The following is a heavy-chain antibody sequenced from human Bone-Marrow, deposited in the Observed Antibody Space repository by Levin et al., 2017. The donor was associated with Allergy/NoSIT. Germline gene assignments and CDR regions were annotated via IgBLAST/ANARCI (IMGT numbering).Heavy chain of an antibody. V-gene: IGHV5-51*01. D-gene: IGHD3-22*01. CDR2: IFPGDADA. CDR1: GYSFTTYW. Sequence: GESLKISCKASGYSFTTYWIGWVRQMPGEGLEWMGIIFPGDADARYSPSFEGQVTISADKSINTAYLQWSRLKASDPAMYYWARQMASYYDSSDYYLLSGVDFWGQGTMLTVSS. CDR3: ARQMASYYDSSDYYLLSGVDF. J-gene: IGHJ3*01.